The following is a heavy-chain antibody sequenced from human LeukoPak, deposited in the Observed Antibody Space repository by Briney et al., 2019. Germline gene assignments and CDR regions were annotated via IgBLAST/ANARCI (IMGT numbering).Heavy chain of an antibody. D-gene: IGHD2-2*01. CDR3: ARDQGYCTSTSCYDIGYYFDY. J-gene: IGHJ4*02. Sequence: PGRSLRLSCAASGFTFNTYAMHWVRQAPGKGLEWVAVILSDGTNKYYADSVKGRFTISRDNSKNTLYLQMCSLSVEDTAIYYCARDQGYCTSTSCYDIGYYFDYWGQGTLVTVFS. CDR2: ILSDGTNK. CDR1: GFTFNTYA. V-gene: IGHV3-30-3*01.